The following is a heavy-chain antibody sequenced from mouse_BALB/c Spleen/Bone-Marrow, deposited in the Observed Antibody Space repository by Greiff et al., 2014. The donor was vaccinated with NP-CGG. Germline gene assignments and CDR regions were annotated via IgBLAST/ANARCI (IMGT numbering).Heavy chain of an antibody. CDR2: INPYNGGT. CDR1: GYSFTGYT. V-gene: IGHV1-18*01. CDR3: SRMGAMDH. J-gene: IGHJ4*01. Sequence: VQLQQSGPELVKPGASMKISCKASGYSFTGYTMNWVKQSHGQNLEWIGLINPYNGGTIYNQKFKGKATLTVDKSSSTAYMELLSLTPEDSAVYYCSRMGAMDHWGQGTSVTVSS.